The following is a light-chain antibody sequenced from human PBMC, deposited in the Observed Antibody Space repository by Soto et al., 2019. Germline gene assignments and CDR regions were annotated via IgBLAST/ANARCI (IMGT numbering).Light chain of an antibody. CDR3: SSYTSSSTLV. V-gene: IGLV2-14*01. Sequence: QSALTQPASVSGSPGQSITISCTGTSSDVGGYSYVSWYQQHPGKAPKLMIYDVSNRPSGVSNRFSGSKSGNTASLTISGLQDEEEADYYCSSYTSSSTLVFGGGTKLTVL. CDR1: SSDVGGYSY. J-gene: IGLJ2*01. CDR2: DVS.